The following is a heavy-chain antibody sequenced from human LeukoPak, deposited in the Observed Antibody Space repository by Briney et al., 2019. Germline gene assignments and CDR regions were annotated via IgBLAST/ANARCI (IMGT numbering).Heavy chain of an antibody. D-gene: IGHD5-24*01. CDR3: GGGYYIDT. CDR1: GFPFTTYW. Sequence: QAGGPLRLSCAASGFPFTTYWMHWARQAPGKGLVWVSHINSDGSITSYADSVKGRFTISRDKAQNTLYLQMNSLRAEDTAVYYCGGGYYIDTWGQGTLVTVSS. CDR2: INSDGSIT. V-gene: IGHV3-74*01. J-gene: IGHJ4*02.